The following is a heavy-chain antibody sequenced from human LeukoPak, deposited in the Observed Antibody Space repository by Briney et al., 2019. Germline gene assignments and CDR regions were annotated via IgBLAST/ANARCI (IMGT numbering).Heavy chain of an antibody. V-gene: IGHV3-11*01. J-gene: IGHJ4*02. D-gene: IGHD3-16*01. Sequence: PGGSLRLSCAASGFTFSDYYMSWIRQAPGKGLEWVSYISSSGSTIYYADSVKGRFTISRDNAKNSLYLQMNSLRAEDTAVYYCANLNAPYWGNFDYWGQGTLVTVSS. CDR2: ISSSGSTI. CDR3: ANLNAPYWGNFDY. CDR1: GFTFSDYY.